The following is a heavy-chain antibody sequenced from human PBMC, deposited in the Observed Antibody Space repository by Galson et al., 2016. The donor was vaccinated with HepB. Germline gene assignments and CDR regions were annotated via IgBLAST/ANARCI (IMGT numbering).Heavy chain of an antibody. Sequence: ETLSLTCTVSGGSIIGHYWSWIRQPPGKGLEWIGYISYTGTTNYNPSLKSRVTISLDTSKNQFSMKLSSVTAADTALYYCAMGVSGFGYWGQGTLGTVSS. V-gene: IGHV4-59*11. D-gene: IGHD6-19*01. CDR3: AMGVSGFGY. CDR2: ISYTGTT. CDR1: GGSIIGHY. J-gene: IGHJ4*02.